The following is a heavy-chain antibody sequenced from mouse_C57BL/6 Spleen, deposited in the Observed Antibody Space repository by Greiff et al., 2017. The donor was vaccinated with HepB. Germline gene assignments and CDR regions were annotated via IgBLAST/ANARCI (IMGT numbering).Heavy chain of an antibody. V-gene: IGHV5-16*01. Sequence: EVQLVESEGGLVQPGSSMKLSCTASGFTFSDYYMAWVRQVPEKGLEWVANINYDGSSTYYLDSLKSRFIISRDNAKNILYLQMSSLKSEDTATYYCARDYDGYDYWGQGTLVTVSA. CDR2: INYDGSST. CDR3: ARDYDGYDY. J-gene: IGHJ3*01. D-gene: IGHD2-3*01. CDR1: GFTFSDYY.